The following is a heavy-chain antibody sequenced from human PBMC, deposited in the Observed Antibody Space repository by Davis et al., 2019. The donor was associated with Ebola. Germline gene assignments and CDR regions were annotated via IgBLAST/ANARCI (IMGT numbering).Heavy chain of an antibody. Sequence: MPSETLSLTCAVSGGSFSSGGYSWGCIGQPPGKGLEWIGYVYHSGSTYYNPSLKSRVTISVDKSKNQFSLKLISVTAADTAVYYCARYFDWLGFDYWGQGTLVTVSS. CDR3: ARYFDWLGFDY. CDR2: VYHSGST. D-gene: IGHD3-9*01. J-gene: IGHJ4*02. V-gene: IGHV4-30-2*01. CDR1: GGSFSSGGYS.